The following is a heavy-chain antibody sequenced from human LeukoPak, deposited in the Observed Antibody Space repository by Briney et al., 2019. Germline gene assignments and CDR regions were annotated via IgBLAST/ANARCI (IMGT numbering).Heavy chain of an antibody. CDR2: TYYRSRWYF. CDR1: GDSVSSNSVA. V-gene: IGHV6-1*01. J-gene: IGHJ6*02. D-gene: IGHD6-6*01. Sequence: SQTLSLTCAISGDSVSSNSVAWNWIRQSPSRGLEWLGRTYYRSRWYFEYAVSVNSRITINADTSKNQFSLQLNSVTLEDTAVYYCARRGPAGSSASGMDVWGQGTTVTVSS. CDR3: ARRGPAGSSASGMDV.